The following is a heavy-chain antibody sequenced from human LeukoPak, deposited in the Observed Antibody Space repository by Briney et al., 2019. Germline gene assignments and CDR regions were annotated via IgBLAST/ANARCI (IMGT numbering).Heavy chain of an antibody. V-gene: IGHV4-34*01. J-gene: IGHJ4*02. CDR2: INHSGST. D-gene: IGHD6-13*01. CDR3: ARGSSIAAAGTSYFDY. CDR1: GGSFSGYY. Sequence: KPSETLSLTCAVYGGSFSGYYWSWIRQPPGKGLEWIGEINHSGSTNYNPSLKSRVTISVDTSKNQFSLKLSSVTAADTAVYYCARGSSIAAAGTSYFDYWGQGTLVTVSS.